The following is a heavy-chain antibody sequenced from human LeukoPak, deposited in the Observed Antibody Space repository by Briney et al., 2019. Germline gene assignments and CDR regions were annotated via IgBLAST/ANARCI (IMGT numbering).Heavy chain of an antibody. CDR1: GGSISSYY. CDR3: ARARPTVTTFSYYYGMDV. V-gene: IGHV4-59*01. CDR2: IYYSGST. Sequence: PSETLSLTCTVGGGSISSYYWSWIRQPPGKGLEWIGYIYYSGSTNYNPSLKSRVTISVDTSKNQFSLKLSSVTAADTAVYYCARARPTVTTFSYYYGMDVWGQGTTVTVSS. J-gene: IGHJ6*02. D-gene: IGHD4-17*01.